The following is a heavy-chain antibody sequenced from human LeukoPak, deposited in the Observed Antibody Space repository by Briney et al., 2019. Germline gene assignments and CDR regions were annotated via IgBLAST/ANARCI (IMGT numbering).Heavy chain of an antibody. Sequence: PSETLSLTCTVSGGSISSYYWSWIRQPAGKGLEWIGRIYTSGSTNYNPSLKSRVTMSVDTSKNQFSLKLSSVTAADTAVYYCARDLYYYGSGAFWDYMDVWGKGTTVTVSS. CDR3: ARDLYYYGSGAFWDYMDV. V-gene: IGHV4-4*07. CDR1: GGSISSYY. D-gene: IGHD3-10*01. CDR2: IYTSGST. J-gene: IGHJ6*03.